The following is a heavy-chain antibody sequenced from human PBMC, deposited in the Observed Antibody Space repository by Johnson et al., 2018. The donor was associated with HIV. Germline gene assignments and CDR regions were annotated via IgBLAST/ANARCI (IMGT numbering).Heavy chain of an antibody. V-gene: IGHV3-30-3*01. CDR3: ARDWGLYSSGWYVDAFDI. CDR2: ISYDGSNK. J-gene: IGHJ3*02. Sequence: QVQLVESGGGLIQPGGSLRLSCAASGFTVSSTYMSWVRQAPGKGLEWVAVISYDGSNKYYADSVKGRFTISRDNSKNTLYLQMNSLRAEDTAVYYCARDWGLYSSGWYVDAFDIWGQGTMVTVSS. D-gene: IGHD6-19*01. CDR1: GFTVSSTY.